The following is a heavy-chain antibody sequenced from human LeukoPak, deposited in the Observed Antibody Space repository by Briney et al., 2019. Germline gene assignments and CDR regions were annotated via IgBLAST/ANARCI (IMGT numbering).Heavy chain of an antibody. J-gene: IGHJ4*02. V-gene: IGHV4-39*01. D-gene: IGHD1-26*01. Sequence: PSLTLYLTYTFSVRSISRSSYYWGWIRQPPGKGLRWVGSIYSSGSTYYNPSFKSRDTVCGDTSENQFSLKLNSVTAADTAVYYCARGIVGCTTYFDYWGQGTLVTVSS. CDR3: ARGIVGCTTYFDY. CDR1: VRSISRSSYY. CDR2: IYSSGST.